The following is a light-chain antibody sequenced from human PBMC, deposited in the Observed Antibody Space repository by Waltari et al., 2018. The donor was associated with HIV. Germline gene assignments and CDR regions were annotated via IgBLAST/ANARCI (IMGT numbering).Light chain of an antibody. V-gene: IGKV3-20*01. J-gene: IGKJ2*01. Sequence: EIVLTQSPDTLSLSPGERAALSCRASQSVSSNYLAWYQQKPGQAPRLLIYGASSMATGIPDTFSGSGSGTDFTLTISRLEPEDFAVYYGQQYGSSPYAFGQGTKLEIK. CDR2: GAS. CDR3: QQYGSSPYA. CDR1: QSVSSNY.